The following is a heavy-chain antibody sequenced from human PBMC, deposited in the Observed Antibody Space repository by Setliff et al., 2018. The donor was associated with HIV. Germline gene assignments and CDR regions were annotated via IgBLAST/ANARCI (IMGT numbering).Heavy chain of an antibody. J-gene: IGHJ4*02. CDR2: ISYSGST. V-gene: IGHV4-59*02. CDR1: GGSVNGHY. D-gene: IGHD5-12*01. CDR3: AKSSPSIGYISDH. Sequence: SETLSLTCTVSGGSVNGHYWNWIRLTPGKGLEWIGSISYSGSTNYNPSLKSRVTISVDTSRNEFSLKLGSVTAADTAVYFCAKSSPSIGYISDHWGQGTLVTVS.